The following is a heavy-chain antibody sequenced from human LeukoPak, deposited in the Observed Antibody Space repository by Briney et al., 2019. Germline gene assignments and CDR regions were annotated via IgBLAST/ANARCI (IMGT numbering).Heavy chain of an antibody. Sequence: GGSLRLSCAASGFTFSGYAMSWVRQAPGKGLEWVSAISGSGGSTYYADSVKGRFTISRDNSKNTLYLQMNSLRAEDTAVYYCAKAGGTDYYYYGMDVWGQGTTVTVSS. CDR1: GFTFSGYA. J-gene: IGHJ6*02. V-gene: IGHV3-23*01. CDR2: ISGSGGST. CDR3: AKAGGTDYYYYGMDV. D-gene: IGHD2-8*02.